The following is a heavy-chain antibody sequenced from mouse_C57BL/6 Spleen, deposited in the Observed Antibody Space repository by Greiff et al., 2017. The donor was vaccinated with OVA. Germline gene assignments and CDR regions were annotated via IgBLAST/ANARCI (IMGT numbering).Heavy chain of an antibody. D-gene: IGHD1-1*01. V-gene: IGHV14-1*01. Sequence: VQLQQSGAELVRPGASVKLSCTASGFNIKDYYMHWVKQRPEQGLEWIGRIDPEDGDTEYAPKFQGKATMTADTSSNTAYLQLSSLTSEDTAVYYCTPITTVGGGFAYWGQGTLVTVSA. CDR1: GFNIKDYY. J-gene: IGHJ3*01. CDR3: TPITTVGGGFAY. CDR2: IDPEDGDT.